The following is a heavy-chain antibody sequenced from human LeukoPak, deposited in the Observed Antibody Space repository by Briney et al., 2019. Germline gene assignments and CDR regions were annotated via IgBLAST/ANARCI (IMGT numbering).Heavy chain of an antibody. V-gene: IGHV3-30*03. CDR1: GFTFSSYG. J-gene: IGHJ5*02. CDR2: ISYDGSTK. D-gene: IGHD3-16*01. Sequence: GGSLRLSCAASGFTFSSYGMHWVRQAPGKGMEWVAVISYDGSTKYYADSVEGQFTISRDNSKNTLYLQMNSLRAEDTAVYYCARGGYYLGWFDPWGQGTLVTVSS. CDR3: ARGGYYLGWFDP.